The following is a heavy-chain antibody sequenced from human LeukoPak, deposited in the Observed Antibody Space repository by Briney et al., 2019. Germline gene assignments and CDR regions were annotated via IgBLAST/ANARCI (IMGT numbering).Heavy chain of an antibody. CDR2: IDPDGTST. J-gene: IGHJ4*02. CDR3: SAHETLIVVRPFDY. V-gene: IGHV3-74*01. D-gene: IGHD3-22*01. CDR1: GLTFSSYW. Sequence: PGGSLRLSCAVSGLTFSSYWMHWVRQVPGKGPVWVSRIDPDGTSTSYADSVKGRFTISRDNAKNTLYLQMNSLRAEDAAVYYCSAHETLIVVRPFDYWGQGTVVTVSS.